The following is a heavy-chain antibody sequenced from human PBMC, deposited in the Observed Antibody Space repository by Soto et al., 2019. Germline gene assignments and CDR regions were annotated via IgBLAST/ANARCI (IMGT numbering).Heavy chain of an antibody. V-gene: IGHV1-18*01. D-gene: IGHD3-22*01. J-gene: IGHJ2*01. CDR3: ARQYYDSSGYYGWYFDL. CDR1: GYTFTSYG. CDR2: ISAYNGNT. Sequence: ASVNVSCKASGYTFTSYGISWVRQAPGQGLEWMGWISAYNGNTNYAQKLQGRVTMTTDTSTSTAYMELRSLRSDDTAVYYCARQYYDSSGYYGWYFDLWGRGTLVTVSS.